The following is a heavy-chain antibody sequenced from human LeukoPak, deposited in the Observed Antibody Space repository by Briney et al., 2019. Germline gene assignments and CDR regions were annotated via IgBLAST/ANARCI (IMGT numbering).Heavy chain of an antibody. CDR3: ARAPGRFLEWLFFYFDY. D-gene: IGHD3-3*01. V-gene: IGHV3-11*04. Sequence: GGSLRLSCAASGFTFSDYYMSWIRQAPGKGLEWVSYISSSGSTKYYADSVKGRFTISRDNAKNSLYLQMNSLRAEDTAVYYCARAPGRFLEWLFFYFDYWGQGTLVTVSS. CDR2: ISSSGSTK. J-gene: IGHJ4*02. CDR1: GFTFSDYY.